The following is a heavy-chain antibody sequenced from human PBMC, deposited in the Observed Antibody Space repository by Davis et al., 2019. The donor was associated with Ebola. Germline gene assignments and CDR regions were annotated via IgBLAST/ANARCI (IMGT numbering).Heavy chain of an antibody. CDR3: AKDIVVGATTWAFDI. D-gene: IGHD1-26*01. J-gene: IGHJ3*02. Sequence: PGGSLRLSCAASGFTFSSYAMSWVRQAPGKGLEWASVICGSGGSTYYADSVKGRFTISRDNSKNTLYLQMNSLRAEDTAVYYCAKDIVVGATTWAFDIWGQGTMGTVSS. CDR2: ICGSGGST. CDR1: GFTFSSYA. V-gene: IGHV3-23*01.